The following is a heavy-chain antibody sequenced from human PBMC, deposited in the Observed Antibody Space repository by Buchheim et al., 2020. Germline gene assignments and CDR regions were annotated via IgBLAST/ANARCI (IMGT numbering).Heavy chain of an antibody. CDR2: IRMTDHST. V-gene: IGHV3-23*05. CDR1: GLTLTGES. CDR3: AKGSGDYGDCLLGVDV. Sequence: EVQLLESGGDLAQPGGSLRLSCAVSGLTLTGESMNWVRQAPGKGLEWVSAIRMTDHSTHYAASVKGRVTISSDKSKNTLYLQMNSLRVEDTAVYYCAKGSGDYGDCLLGVDVWGQGTT. J-gene: IGHJ6*02. D-gene: IGHD4-17*01.